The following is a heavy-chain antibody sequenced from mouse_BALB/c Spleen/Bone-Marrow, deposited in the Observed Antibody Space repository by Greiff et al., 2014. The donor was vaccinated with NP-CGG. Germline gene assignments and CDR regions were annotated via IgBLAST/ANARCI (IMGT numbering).Heavy chain of an antibody. V-gene: IGHV7-3*02. Sequence: EVQRVESGGGLVQPGGSLRLSCATSGFTFTDYYMSWVRQPPGKALEWLGFIRNKASGYTTDYSASVKGRFTISRDNSQSILYLQMNTLRAEDNATYYCAREYGYFDVWGAGTTVTVSS. J-gene: IGHJ1*01. D-gene: IGHD1-1*02. CDR3: AREYGYFDV. CDR1: GFTFTDYY. CDR2: IRNKASGYTT.